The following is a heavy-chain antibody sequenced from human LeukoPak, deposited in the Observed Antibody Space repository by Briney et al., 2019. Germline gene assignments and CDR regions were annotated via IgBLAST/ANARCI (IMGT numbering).Heavy chain of an antibody. Sequence: GGSLRLSCTASGFTFGDYAMSWVRQAPGKGLEWVGFIRSKAYGGTTEYAASVKGRFTISRDDSKSIAYLQMNSLKTEDTAVYYCTRAPGYCSSTSCQGDGYYFDYWGQEPWSPSPQ. D-gene: IGHD2-2*01. V-gene: IGHV3-49*04. CDR3: TRAPGYCSSTSCQGDGYYFDY. CDR2: IRSKAYGGTT. J-gene: IGHJ4*01. CDR1: GFTFGDYA.